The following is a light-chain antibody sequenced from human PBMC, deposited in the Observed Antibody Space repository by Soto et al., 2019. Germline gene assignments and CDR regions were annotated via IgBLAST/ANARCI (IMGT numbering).Light chain of an antibody. J-gene: IGKJ5*01. V-gene: IGKV1-39*01. CDR1: QSISSY. Sequence: DIQMTQSPSSLCASVGDRVTITCRASQSISSYLNWYQQKPGKAPKLLIYAASSLQSGVPSRFSGSGYGTDFTLTISSLQPEDFATYYCQQSYSTSRTFGQGTRLEIK. CDR2: AAS. CDR3: QQSYSTSRT.